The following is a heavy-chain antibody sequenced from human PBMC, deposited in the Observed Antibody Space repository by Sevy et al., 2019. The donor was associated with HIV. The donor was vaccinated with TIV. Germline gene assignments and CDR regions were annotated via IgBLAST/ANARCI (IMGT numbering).Heavy chain of an antibody. CDR2: ISSSSSDT. CDR1: GFSFSSYS. CDR3: VRDGGDYSLDY. Sequence: GGSLRLSCAASGFSFSSYSMHWVRQAPGKGLEWVSYISSSSSDTHYADSVKGRFTISRDNAKTSLHLQMNSLRDEDTAVYYCVRDGGDYSLDYWGQGTLVTVSS. D-gene: IGHD3-16*01. J-gene: IGHJ4*02. V-gene: IGHV3-48*02.